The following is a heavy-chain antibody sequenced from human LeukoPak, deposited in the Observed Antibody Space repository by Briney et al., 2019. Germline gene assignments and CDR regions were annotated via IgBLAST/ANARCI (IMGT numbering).Heavy chain of an antibody. D-gene: IGHD5-18*01. CDR3: ARGLGSYAYSDAFDI. CDR2: ISSSSSYI. J-gene: IGHJ3*02. CDR1: GFTFSSYT. Sequence: GGSLRLSCAASGFTFSSYTMNWVRQAPGKGLEWVSSISSSSSYIYYADSVKGRFTISRDNAKISLYLQMNSLRAEDTAVYYCARGLGSYAYSDAFDIWGQGTMVTVSS. V-gene: IGHV3-21*01.